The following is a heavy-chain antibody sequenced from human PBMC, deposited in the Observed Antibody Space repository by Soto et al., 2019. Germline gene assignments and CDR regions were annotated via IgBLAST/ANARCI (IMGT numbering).Heavy chain of an antibody. V-gene: IGHV5-10-1*01. D-gene: IGHD3-22*01. CDR3: ARYKYYYDSSGTNPYYYYGMDV. J-gene: IGHJ6*02. CDR2: IDPIDSYT. Sequence: GESLKISCKGSGYSFTSYWISWVRQMPGKGLEWMGRIDPIDSYTNYSPSFQGHVTISADKSISTAYLQWSSLKASDTAMYYCARYKYYYDSSGTNPYYYYGMDVWGQGTTVTVSS. CDR1: GYSFTSYW.